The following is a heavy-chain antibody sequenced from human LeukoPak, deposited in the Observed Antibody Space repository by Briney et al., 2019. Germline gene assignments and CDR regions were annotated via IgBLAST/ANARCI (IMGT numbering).Heavy chain of an antibody. J-gene: IGHJ4*02. D-gene: IGHD2-2*01. CDR2: ISGSGRST. Sequence: GGSLRLSCAASGFTFGSYAMSWVRQAPGKGLEWVSAISGSGRSTYYADSVKGRFTISRDNSKNTLYLQMNSLRAEDTAVYYCAKLKQIVVVPAATDYWGQGTLVTVSS. CDR3: AKLKQIVVVPAATDY. V-gene: IGHV3-23*01. CDR1: GFTFGSYA.